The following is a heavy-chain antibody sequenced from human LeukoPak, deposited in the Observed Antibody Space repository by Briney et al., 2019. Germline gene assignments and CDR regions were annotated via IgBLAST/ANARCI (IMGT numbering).Heavy chain of an antibody. CDR1: GGSISSYY. D-gene: IGHD3-10*01. J-gene: IGHJ5*02. Sequence: SETLSLTCTVSGGSISSYYWSWIRQPPGKGLEWIGYIYYSGSTYYNPSLKSRVTISVDRSKNQFSLKLSSVTAADTAVYYCARSSTVDYYGSGSYPRWFDPWGQGTLVTVSS. CDR3: ARSSTVDYYGSGSYPRWFDP. V-gene: IGHV4-59*12. CDR2: IYYSGST.